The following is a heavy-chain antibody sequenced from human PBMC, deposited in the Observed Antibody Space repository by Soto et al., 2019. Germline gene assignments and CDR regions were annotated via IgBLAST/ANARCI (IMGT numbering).Heavy chain of an antibody. Sequence: QVQLVQSGAEVQKPGASVKVSCKASGYTFTSYDINWVRQATGQGLEWMGWMNPNSGNTGYAQKFQGRVTMTRNTSISTAYMELSSLRSEDTAVYYCARGYCSGGSCYSGAYYYYYMDVWGKGTTVTVSS. J-gene: IGHJ6*03. CDR1: GYTFTSYD. CDR2: MNPNSGNT. D-gene: IGHD2-15*01. V-gene: IGHV1-8*01. CDR3: ARGYCSGGSCYSGAYYYYYMDV.